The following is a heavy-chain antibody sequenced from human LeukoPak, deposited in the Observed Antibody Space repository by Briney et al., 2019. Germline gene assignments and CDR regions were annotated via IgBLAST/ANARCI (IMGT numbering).Heavy chain of an antibody. CDR2: ISVNGGTT. D-gene: IGHD4-23*01. Sequence: GGSLRLSGAASGFTFSSYAMTWVRQAPGKGLEWVSSISVNGGTTYYADSVKGRFTISRDSSKNTLYLQMNSLRAEDTAVYYCVKGGGNVRRYFEYWGQGTLVTVSS. J-gene: IGHJ4*02. CDR3: VKGGGNVRRYFEY. CDR1: GFTFSSYA. V-gene: IGHV3-23*01.